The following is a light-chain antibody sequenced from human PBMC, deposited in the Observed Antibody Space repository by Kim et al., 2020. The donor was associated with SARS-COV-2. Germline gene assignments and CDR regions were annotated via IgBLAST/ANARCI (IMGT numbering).Light chain of an antibody. V-gene: IGKV3-15*01. Sequence: SVSPGERATLSCRASQSVSSNLAWYQQKPGQAPRLLIYGASTRATGIPSRFSGSGSGTEFTRTISSLQSEDFAVYSCQQYNNWPYTFGQGTKLEI. J-gene: IGKJ2*01. CDR1: QSVSSN. CDR3: QQYNNWPYT. CDR2: GAS.